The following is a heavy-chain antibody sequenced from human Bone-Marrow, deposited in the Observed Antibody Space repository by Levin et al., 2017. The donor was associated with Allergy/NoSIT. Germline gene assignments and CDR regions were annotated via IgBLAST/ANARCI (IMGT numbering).Heavy chain of an antibody. V-gene: IGHV3-11*05. CDR1: GFTFSDYY. CDR2: ISSSSSYT. Sequence: LSLTCAASGFTFSDYYMSWIRQAPGKGLEWVSYISSSSSYTNYADSVKGRFTISRDNAKNSLYLQMNSLRAEDTAVYYCARDGRSGSYYFYYYYGMDVWGQGTTVTVSS. CDR3: ARDGRSGSYYFYYYYGMDV. D-gene: IGHD1-26*01. J-gene: IGHJ6*02.